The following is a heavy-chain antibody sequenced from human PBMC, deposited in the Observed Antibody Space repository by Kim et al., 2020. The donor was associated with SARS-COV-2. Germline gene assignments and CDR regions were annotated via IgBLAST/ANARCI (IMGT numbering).Heavy chain of an antibody. CDR3: ARGPAGSRPNSWFDS. Sequence: ASVRSRFIISRDNAENSLYLQMNSLRADDTALYHCARGPAGSRPNSWFDSWGQGTLVTVSS. J-gene: IGHJ5*01. V-gene: IGHV3-20*01. D-gene: IGHD3-10*01.